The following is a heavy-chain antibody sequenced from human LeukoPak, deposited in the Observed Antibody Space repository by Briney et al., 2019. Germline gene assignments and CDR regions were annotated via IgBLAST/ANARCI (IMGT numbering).Heavy chain of an antibody. Sequence: GASVKVSCKASGGTFSSYTISWVRQAPGQGLEWMGRIIPILGIANYAQKFQGRVTITADKSTSTAYMELRSLRSEDTAVYYCARQRLQYALYDYWGQGTLVSVSS. CDR3: ARQRLQYALYDY. J-gene: IGHJ4*02. CDR2: IIPILGIA. D-gene: IGHD6-25*01. CDR1: GGTFSSYT. V-gene: IGHV1-69*02.